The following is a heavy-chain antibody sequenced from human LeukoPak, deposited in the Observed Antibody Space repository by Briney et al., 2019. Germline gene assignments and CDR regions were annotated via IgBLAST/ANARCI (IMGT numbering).Heavy chain of an antibody. Sequence: GGSLRLSCAASGFTVSSNYMSWVRQAPGKGLEWVSGISWNSGSIGYADSVKGRFTISRDNAKNSLYLQMNSLRAEDTAVYYCARDSHYYYYMDVWGKGTTVTVSS. CDR2: ISWNSGSI. V-gene: IGHV3-48*04. J-gene: IGHJ6*03. CDR3: ARDSHYYYYMDV. CDR1: GFTVSSNY.